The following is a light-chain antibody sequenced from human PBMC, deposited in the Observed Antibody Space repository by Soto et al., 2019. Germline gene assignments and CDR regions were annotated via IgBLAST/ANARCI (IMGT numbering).Light chain of an antibody. J-gene: IGKJ1*01. CDR2: AAS. CDR1: QSISNH. Sequence: DIKMTQSPSSLSASVEDRVIITCRASQSISNHLNWYQQKPGKAPKLLIFAASSLQSGVPSRFSGSRSGPDFTLTISSLQPEDFATYYCQQSYSSPPTFGQGTRWIS. CDR3: QQSYSSPPT. V-gene: IGKV1-39*01.